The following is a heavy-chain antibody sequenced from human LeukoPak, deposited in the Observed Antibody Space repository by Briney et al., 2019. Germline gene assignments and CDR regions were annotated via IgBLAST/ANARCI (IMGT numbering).Heavy chain of an antibody. D-gene: IGHD5-18*01. Sequence: PSETLSLTCVVSGDSITSGYYWARLRQPPGKGLEWIGSIFHSGSTYRNPSLRSRVTISLNTSKNQISLILSSMTAADTAVYYCARSSSVDTALVGVHWFDPWGQGTLVTVSS. J-gene: IGHJ5*02. CDR1: GDSITSGYY. CDR2: IFHSGST. V-gene: IGHV4-38-2*01. CDR3: ARSSSVDTALVGVHWFDP.